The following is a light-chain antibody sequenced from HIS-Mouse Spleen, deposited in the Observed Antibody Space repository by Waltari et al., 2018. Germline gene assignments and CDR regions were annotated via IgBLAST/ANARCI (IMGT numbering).Light chain of an antibody. CDR3: SSYTSSSTYV. V-gene: IGLV2-14*01. Sequence: LTQPASVSGSPGQSITISCTGTISDVGGYNHVSWYQQHPGKAPKLRIYEVSHRPSGVSNRFSGSKSGNTASLTISGLQAEDEADYYCSSYTSSSTYVFGTGTKVTVL. CDR2: EVS. CDR1: ISDVGGYNH. J-gene: IGLJ1*01.